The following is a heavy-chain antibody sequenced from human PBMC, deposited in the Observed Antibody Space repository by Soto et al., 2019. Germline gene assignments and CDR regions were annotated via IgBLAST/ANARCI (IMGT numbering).Heavy chain of an antibody. CDR1: GFTFSSYN. Sequence: GGSLRLSCIVSGFTFSSYNMNWVRQAPGKGLEWVTYISGSGSTIYYADSVKGRFTISRDNVKNSLYLQMNSLRDEDTAVYYCARSKYIDYWGQGTLVTVSP. V-gene: IGHV3-48*02. D-gene: IGHD4-4*01. CDR2: ISGSGSTI. J-gene: IGHJ4*02. CDR3: ARSKYIDY.